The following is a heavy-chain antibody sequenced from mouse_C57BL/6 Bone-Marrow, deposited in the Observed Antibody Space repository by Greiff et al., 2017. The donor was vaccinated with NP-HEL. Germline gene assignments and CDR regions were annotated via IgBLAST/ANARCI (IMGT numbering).Heavy chain of an antibody. V-gene: IGHV1-82*01. D-gene: IGHD1-1*01. J-gene: IGHJ3*01. Sequence: QVQLQQSGPELVKPGASVKISCKASGYAFSSSWMNWVKQRPGKGLEWIGRIYPGDGDTNYNGKFKGKATLTADKSSSTAYMQLSSLTSEDSAVYFYARGEGNYYGSRITGFAYWGQGTMVTVST. CDR2: IYPGDGDT. CDR1: GYAFSSSW. CDR3: ARGEGNYYGSRITGFAY.